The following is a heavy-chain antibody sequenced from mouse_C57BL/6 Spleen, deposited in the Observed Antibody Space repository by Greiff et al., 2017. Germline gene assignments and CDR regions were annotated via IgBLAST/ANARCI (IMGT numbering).Heavy chain of an antibody. CDR3: ARGGAQAFDY. CDR2: IDPSDSYT. D-gene: IGHD3-2*02. J-gene: IGHJ2*01. V-gene: IGHV1-69*01. Sequence: QVQLQQSGAELVMPGASVKLSCKASGYTFTSYWMHWVKQRPGQGLEWIGEIDPSDSYTNYNQKFKGKSTLTVDKSSTTAYMQLSSLTSEDSAVYYCARGGAQAFDYWGQGTTLTVSS. CDR1: GYTFTSYW.